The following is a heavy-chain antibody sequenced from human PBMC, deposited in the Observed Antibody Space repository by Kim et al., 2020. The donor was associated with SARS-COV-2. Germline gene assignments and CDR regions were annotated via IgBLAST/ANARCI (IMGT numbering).Heavy chain of an antibody. CDR3: ARDHRWGRGEQPLVGFDY. D-gene: IGHD3-16*01. V-gene: IGHV1-46*01. J-gene: IGHJ4*02. CDR1: GYTFTSYY. CDR2: INPSGGST. Sequence: ASVKVSCKASGYTFTSYYMHWVRQAPGQGLEWMGIINPSGGSTSYAQKFQGRVTMTRDTSTSTVYMELSSLRSEDTAVYYCARDHRWGRGEQPLVGFDYWGQGTLVTVSS.